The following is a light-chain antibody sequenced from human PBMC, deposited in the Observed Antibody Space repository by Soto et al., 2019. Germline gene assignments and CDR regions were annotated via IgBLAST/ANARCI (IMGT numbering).Light chain of an antibody. Sequence: EIVMTQSPATLSMAPGERATLSCRASQSISNNLAWYQQKPGQAPRLLIFGASTRATGIPARFSGSGSGTVFTLTISSLQSEDSAVYCCQQPTGWPLTLGGGTKVEIK. CDR3: QQPTGWPLT. V-gene: IGKV3-15*01. CDR1: QSISNN. CDR2: GAS. J-gene: IGKJ4*02.